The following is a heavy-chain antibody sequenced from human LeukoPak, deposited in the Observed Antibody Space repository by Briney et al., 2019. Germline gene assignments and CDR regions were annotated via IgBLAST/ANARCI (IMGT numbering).Heavy chain of an antibody. V-gene: IGHV4-4*07. CDR1: GGSISSYY. J-gene: IGHJ4*02. CDR3: ARVAYCGGDCYSLEY. Sequence: SSETLSLTCPVSGGSISSYYWSWIRQPAGKGLEWIGRIYTSGSTNYNPSLKSRVTMSVDTSKNQFSLKLSSVTAADTAVYYCARVAYCGGDCYSLEYWGQGTLVTVSS. D-gene: IGHD2-21*02. CDR2: IYTSGST.